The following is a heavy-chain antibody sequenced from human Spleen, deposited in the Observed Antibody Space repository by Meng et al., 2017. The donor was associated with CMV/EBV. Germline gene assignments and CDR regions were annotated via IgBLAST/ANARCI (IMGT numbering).Heavy chain of an antibody. CDR2: IYWNDDE. Sequence: LSLRTSGVGVGWIRQPPGKALEWLALIYWNDDERYSPALKSRVTITKDTSKNQVVLTMTNLDPVDTATYYCAHSPYYYDTSTYFRGDYWGQGTLVTVSS. CDR1: LSLRTSGVG. J-gene: IGHJ4*02. V-gene: IGHV2-5*01. CDR3: AHSPYYYDTSTYFRGDY. D-gene: IGHD3-22*01.